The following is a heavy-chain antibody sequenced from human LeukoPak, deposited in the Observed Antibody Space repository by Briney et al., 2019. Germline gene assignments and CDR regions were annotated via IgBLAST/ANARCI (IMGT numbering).Heavy chain of an antibody. CDR3: AKDRYKWEGFDY. CDR2: ISSSGSTI. D-gene: IGHD1-20*01. CDR1: GFTFSSYE. V-gene: IGHV3-48*03. Sequence: PGGSLRLSCAASGFTFSSYEMNWVRQAPGKGLEWVSYISSSGSTIYYADSVKGRFTISRDNSKNTLYLQMNSLRAEDTAVYYCAKDRYKWEGFDYWGQGTLVTVSS. J-gene: IGHJ4*02.